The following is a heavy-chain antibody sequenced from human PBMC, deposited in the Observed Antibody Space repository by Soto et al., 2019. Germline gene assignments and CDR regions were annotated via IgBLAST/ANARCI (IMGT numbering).Heavy chain of an antibody. CDR1: GASISSYY. J-gene: IGHJ4*02. D-gene: IGHD2-21*01. V-gene: IGHV4-59*01. CDR2: IYYIGSA. Sequence: SETLSLTCAVSGASISSYYWSWIRQPPGKGLEWIGCIYYIGSANYNPSLKSRVSISIDTSKNQFSLKLSSVTAADTAVYYCARDQIARPQFDYWGQGTLVTVSS. CDR3: ARDQIARPQFDY.